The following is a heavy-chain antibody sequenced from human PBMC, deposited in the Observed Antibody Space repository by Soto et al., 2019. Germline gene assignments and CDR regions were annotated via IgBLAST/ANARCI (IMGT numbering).Heavy chain of an antibody. D-gene: IGHD3-3*01. V-gene: IGHV1-18*01. CDR3: ARGLNPKIRITIFGTYYYYMEV. CDR1: GYTFTSYG. J-gene: IGHJ6*03. CDR2: ISAYNGNT. Sequence: SVKVSCKASGYTFTSYGISWVRQAPGQGLEWMGWISAYNGNTNYAQKLQGRVTMTTDTSTSTAYMELRSLRSDDTAVYYCARGLNPKIRITIFGTYYYYMEVWGKGTTVTVSS.